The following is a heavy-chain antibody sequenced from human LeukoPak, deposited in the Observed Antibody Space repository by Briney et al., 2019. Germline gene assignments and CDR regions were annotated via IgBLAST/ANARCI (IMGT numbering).Heavy chain of an antibody. CDR3: ARGGDCYDC. V-gene: IGHV1-8*02. D-gene: IGHD2-15*01. Sequence: ASVKVSCKASGYTFTGYYMHWVRQAPGQGLEWMGWMNPNSGNTGYAQKFQGRVTMTRNTSISTAYMELSSLRSEDTAVYYCARGGDCYDCWGQGTLVTVSS. CDR2: MNPNSGNT. J-gene: IGHJ4*02. CDR1: GYTFTGYY.